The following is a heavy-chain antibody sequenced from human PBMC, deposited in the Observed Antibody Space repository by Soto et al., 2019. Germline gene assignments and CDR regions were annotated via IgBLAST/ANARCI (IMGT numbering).Heavy chain of an antibody. CDR3: ERGGGLGYSGYDQYYGMDV. CDR1: GFTVSSNY. D-gene: IGHD5-12*01. CDR2: IYSGGST. V-gene: IGHV3-53*01. J-gene: IGHJ6*02. Sequence: EVQLVESGGGLIQPGGSLRLSCAASGFTVSSNYMSWVRQAPGKGLEWVSVIYSGGSTYYADSVKGRSTISRDNYKNTLYLQINSLRAEDTAVYYCERGGGLGYSGYDQYYGMDVWGQGTTVTVSS.